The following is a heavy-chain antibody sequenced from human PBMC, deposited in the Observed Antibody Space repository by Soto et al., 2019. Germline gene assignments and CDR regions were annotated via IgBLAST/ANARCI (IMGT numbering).Heavy chain of an antibody. D-gene: IGHD1-26*01. J-gene: IGHJ4*02. CDR1: GFTFSSYA. V-gene: IGHV3-30-3*01. CDR2: ISYDGSNK. Sequence: QVQLVESGGGVVQPGRSLRLSCAASGFTFSSYAMHWVREAPGKGLEWVAVISYDGSNKYYADSVKGRFTISRDNSKNTLYLQMNSLRAEDTAVYYCARDQGWDSEDSFDYWGQGTLVTVSS. CDR3: ARDQGWDSEDSFDY.